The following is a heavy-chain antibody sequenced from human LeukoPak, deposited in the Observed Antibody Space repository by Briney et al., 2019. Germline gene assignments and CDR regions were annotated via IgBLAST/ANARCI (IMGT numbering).Heavy chain of an antibody. CDR2: IYYSGST. CDR3: ARDVSSIAASGKGNWFDP. D-gene: IGHD6-13*01. V-gene: IGHV4-59*01. CDR1: GGSISSYY. Sequence: PSETLSLTCTVSGGSISSYYWSWIRQPPGKGLEWIGYIYYSGSTNYNPSLKSRVTISVDTSKNQFSLKLSSVTAADTAVYYCARDVSSIAASGKGNWFDPWGQGTLVTVSS. J-gene: IGHJ5*02.